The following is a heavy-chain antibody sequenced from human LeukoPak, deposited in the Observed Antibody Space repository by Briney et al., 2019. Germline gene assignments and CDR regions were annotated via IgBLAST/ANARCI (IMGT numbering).Heavy chain of an antibody. CDR1: GLSFSTYL. D-gene: IGHD4-17*01. J-gene: IGHJ4*02. CDR3: AGGGDDYEY. V-gene: IGHV3-7*04. CDR2: IKEDGSVK. Sequence: PGGSLRLSCAACGLSFSTYLMIWARQAPGGGLEWVANIKEDGSVKFYVHSLKGRFTISRDNAKNSLYLQMNSLRAEDTGVYYCAGGGDDYEYWGPGTLVTVSS.